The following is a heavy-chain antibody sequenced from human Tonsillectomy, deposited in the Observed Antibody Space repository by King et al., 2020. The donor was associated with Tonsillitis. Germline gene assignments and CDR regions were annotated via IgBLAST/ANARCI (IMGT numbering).Heavy chain of an antibody. CDR2: IYTIGST. V-gene: IGHV4-4*07. CDR1: GGSISSYY. D-gene: IGHD6-19*01. J-gene: IGHJ4*02. Sequence: VQLQESGPGLVKPSETLSLTCTVSGGSISSYYWSWIRQPAGKGLEWIGRIYTIGSTNSNPPLKSRVTMSVDTSKNRFSLKRGSVTAADTAVYYCARDRASSGWYGFGYWGQGTLVTVSS. CDR3: ARDRASSGWYGFGY.